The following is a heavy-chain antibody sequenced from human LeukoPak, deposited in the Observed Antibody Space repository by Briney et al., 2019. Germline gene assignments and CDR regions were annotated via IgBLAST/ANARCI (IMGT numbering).Heavy chain of an antibody. J-gene: IGHJ4*02. V-gene: IGHV1-46*01. CDR2: INPSDGST. D-gene: IGHD3/OR15-3a*01. Sequence: ASVKVSCKASGYTFTGYYIHWVRQAPGQGLEWMGIINPSDGSTSHAQKFQGRVTMTGDTSTSTVYMELSSLRSEDTAVYYCARGYPLDWNYFDYWGQGTLVTVSS. CDR3: ARGYPLDWNYFDY. CDR1: GYTFTGYY.